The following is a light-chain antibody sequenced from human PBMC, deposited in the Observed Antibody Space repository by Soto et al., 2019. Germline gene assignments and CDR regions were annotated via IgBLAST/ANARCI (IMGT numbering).Light chain of an antibody. CDR2: AAS. CDR3: QQTFNLPRT. V-gene: IGKV1-39*01. Sequence: DIQMTQSPSSLSASVGDRVTITCRASQTISTYLNWYQQKPGKAPNLLIYAASSLQSGVPSRFSGSGSGTDFTLTISSLQPEDFATYYCQQTFNLPRTFGPGTKVDIK. CDR1: QTISTY. J-gene: IGKJ1*01.